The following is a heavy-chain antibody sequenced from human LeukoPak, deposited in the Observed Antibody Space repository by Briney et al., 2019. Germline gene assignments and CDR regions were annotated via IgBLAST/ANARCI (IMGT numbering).Heavy chain of an antibody. CDR1: GGSISSYY. Sequence: KPSETLSLTCTVSGGSISSYYWSWIRQPPGKGLEWIGYIYYSGSTNYNPSLKSRVTISVNTSKNQFSLKLSSVTAADTAVYYCARRLSVAAGYFDYWGQGTLVTVSS. V-gene: IGHV4-59*01. CDR2: IYYSGST. D-gene: IGHD6-13*01. J-gene: IGHJ4*02. CDR3: ARRLSVAAGYFDY.